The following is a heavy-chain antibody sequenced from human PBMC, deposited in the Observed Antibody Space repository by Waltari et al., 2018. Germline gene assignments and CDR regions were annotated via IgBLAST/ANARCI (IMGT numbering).Heavy chain of an antibody. CDR1: GFTFRSYA. V-gene: IGHV3-23*01. D-gene: IGHD4-17*01. CDR2: ISGSGGST. J-gene: IGHJ4*02. CDR3: ASSLYGDYTQIWGRVFDY. Sequence: VQLLESGGSLVQSGGYLRLSCAASGFTFRSYALTWVRQAPGKGVEGVSVISGSGGSTDYADSVKGRFTISRDNSKNTLYLQMNNLRVEDTAVYYCASSLYGDYTQIWGRVFDYWGQGTLVTVSS.